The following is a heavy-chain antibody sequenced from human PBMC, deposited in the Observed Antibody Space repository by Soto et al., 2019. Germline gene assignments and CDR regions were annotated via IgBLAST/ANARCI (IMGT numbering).Heavy chain of an antibody. J-gene: IGHJ6*02. D-gene: IGHD5-12*01. V-gene: IGHV3-30*18. Sequence: QVQLVESGGGVVQPGRSLRLSCAASGFTFSSYGMHWVRQAPGKGLEWVAVISYDGSNKYYADSVKGRFTISRDNSKNTLNLNRNSLRAEDTAVYYCAKDQGTIVATTHYYCGMDVWGQGTTVTVSS. CDR2: ISYDGSNK. CDR3: AKDQGTIVATTHYYCGMDV. CDR1: GFTFSSYG.